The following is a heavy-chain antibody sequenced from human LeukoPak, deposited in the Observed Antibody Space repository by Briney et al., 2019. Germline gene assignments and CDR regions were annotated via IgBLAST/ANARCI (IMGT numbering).Heavy chain of an antibody. CDR3: ARGRIVGSSWNYGFDY. CDR1: RYTPTDYY. J-gene: IGHJ4*02. CDR2: INPKRGDT. V-gene: IGHV1-2*02. D-gene: IGHD1-26*01. Sequence: ASVRVSCTASRYTPTDYYIHWGRQAPGQGLEWMGWINPKRGDTEIAQKFQGRVTMTRDTSTSTVFMQLTSLISDDAAVYSCARGRIVGSSWNYGFDYWGQGTLVTVSS.